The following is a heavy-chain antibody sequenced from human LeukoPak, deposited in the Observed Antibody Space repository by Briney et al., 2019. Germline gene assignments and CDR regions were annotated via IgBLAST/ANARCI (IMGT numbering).Heavy chain of an antibody. D-gene: IGHD6-19*01. Sequence: SETLSLTCTVSGGSISSYYWSWIRQPAGKGLEWIGRIYTSGSTNYNPSLKSRVTISVDTSKNQFSLKLSSVTAADTAVYYCAREGAAVAETYYFDYWGQGTLVTVSS. J-gene: IGHJ4*02. CDR2: IYTSGST. CDR3: AREGAAVAETYYFDY. CDR1: GGSISSYY. V-gene: IGHV4-4*07.